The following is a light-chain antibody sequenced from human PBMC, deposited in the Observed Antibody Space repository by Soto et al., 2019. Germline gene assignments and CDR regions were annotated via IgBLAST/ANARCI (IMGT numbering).Light chain of an antibody. CDR2: DNT. V-gene: IGLV1-40*01. J-gene: IGLJ1*01. CDR3: QSYDNYLNGFYV. CDR1: SPNIGAGYA. Sequence: QSVLTQPPSVSGAPGQRVTISCTGSSPNIGAGYAVNWYQHLPGTAPKLLIYDNTNRPSGVPDRFSGSKSGTSASLAITGLQAEDEADYFCQSYDNYLNGFYVFGAGTKLTVL.